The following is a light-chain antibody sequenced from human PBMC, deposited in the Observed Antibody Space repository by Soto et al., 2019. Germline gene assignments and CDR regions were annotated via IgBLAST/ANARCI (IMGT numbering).Light chain of an antibody. V-gene: IGKV3-15*01. CDR1: QSISSN. J-gene: IGKJ3*01. CDR2: DAS. Sequence: EIVMTQSPATLSVSPGERATLSCRASQSISSNLAWYQQKPGQAPRLLIYDASTGAIGIPARFSGSGSGREFSLTISSLQSEDFAVYYCQQYNNWPPFTFGPGTKVDIK. CDR3: QQYNNWPPFT.